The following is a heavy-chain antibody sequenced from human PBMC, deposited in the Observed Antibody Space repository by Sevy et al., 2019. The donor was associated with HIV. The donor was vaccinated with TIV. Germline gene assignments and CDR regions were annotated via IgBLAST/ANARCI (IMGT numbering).Heavy chain of an antibody. CDR1: GFSISGYG. D-gene: IGHD6-19*01. Sequence: GESLKISCAASGFSISGYGMHWDRQAPGKGLEWVAVIWYDGTNKEYADSVKGRFTISRDNSKNTLYLQMNSLRAEDTAVYYCAREDIRVAGIGYYFHSGGHGTLVTVSS. V-gene: IGHV3-33*01. J-gene: IGHJ4*01. CDR3: AREDIRVAGIGYYFHS. CDR2: IWYDGTNK.